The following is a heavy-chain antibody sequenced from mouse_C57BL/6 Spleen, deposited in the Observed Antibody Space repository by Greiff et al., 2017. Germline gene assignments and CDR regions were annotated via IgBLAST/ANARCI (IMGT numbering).Heavy chain of an antibody. V-gene: IGHV1-64*01. CDR3: ARGGYGSSYLYYFDY. J-gene: IGHJ2*01. CDR1: GYTFTSYW. D-gene: IGHD1-1*01. Sequence: QVQLQQSGAELVKPGASVKLSCKASGYTFTSYWMHWVKQRPGQGLEWIGMIHPNSGSTNYNEKFKSKATLTVDKSSSTAYMQLSSLTSEDSAVYYCARGGYGSSYLYYFDYWGQGTTLTVSS. CDR2: IHPNSGST.